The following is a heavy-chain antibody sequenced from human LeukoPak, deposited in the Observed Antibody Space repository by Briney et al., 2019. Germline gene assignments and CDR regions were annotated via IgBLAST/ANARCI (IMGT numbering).Heavy chain of an antibody. CDR3: VREAVASWFDP. Sequence: GGSLRLSCAASGFIFSSSGMHWVRQAPGKGLEWVTVIWSDGSSKYYADSVKGRFTISRDNSKNTLYLQMNSLRVEDTAVYYCVREAVASWFDPWGQGTPVTVSS. CDR2: IWSDGSSK. D-gene: IGHD2-15*01. J-gene: IGHJ5*02. V-gene: IGHV3-33*01. CDR1: GFIFSSSG.